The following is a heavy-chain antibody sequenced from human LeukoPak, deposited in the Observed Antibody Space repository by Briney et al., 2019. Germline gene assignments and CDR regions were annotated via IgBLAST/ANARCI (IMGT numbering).Heavy chain of an antibody. CDR2: IYHSGST. CDR3: ARVSSFGYGSGSYFSWFDP. J-gene: IGHJ5*02. Sequence: SETLSLTCTVSGYSISSGYYWGWIRQPPGKGLEWIGSIYHSGSTYYNPSLKSRVTISVDTSKNQFSLKLSSVTAADTAVYYCARVSSFGYGSGSYFSWFDPWGQGTLVTVSS. V-gene: IGHV4-38-2*02. CDR1: GYSISSGYY. D-gene: IGHD3-10*01.